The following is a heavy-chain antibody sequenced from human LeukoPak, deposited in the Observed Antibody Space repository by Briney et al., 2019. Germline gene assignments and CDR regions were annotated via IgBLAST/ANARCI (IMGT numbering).Heavy chain of an antibody. V-gene: IGHV1-2*02. D-gene: IGHD3-22*01. Sequence: ASVKVSCKASGYTFTGYYMHWVRQAPGQGLEWMGWINPNSGGTNYAQKFQGRVTMTRDTSISTAYMELSRLRSDDTAVYYCASSSGYYSNAFDIWGRGTMVTVSS. CDR3: ASSSGYYSNAFDI. J-gene: IGHJ3*02. CDR1: GYTFTGYY. CDR2: INPNSGGT.